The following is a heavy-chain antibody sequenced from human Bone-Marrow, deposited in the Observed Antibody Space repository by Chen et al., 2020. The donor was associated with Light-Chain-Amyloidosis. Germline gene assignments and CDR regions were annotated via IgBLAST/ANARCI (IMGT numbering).Heavy chain of an antibody. CDR2: IRYDGSNK. CDR3: AKEPSRHMVRGEPELDY. V-gene: IGHV3-30*02. J-gene: IGHJ4*02. CDR1: GFTFSSYG. Sequence: VRLVESGGGWVQPGGSLGLPFQASGFTFSSYGMTWVGKAPGKGLEWVEFIRYDGSNKYYADSVKGRFTISRDNSKNTLYLQMNSLRAEDTAVYYCAKEPSRHMVRGEPELDYWGQGTLVTVSS. D-gene: IGHD3-10*01.